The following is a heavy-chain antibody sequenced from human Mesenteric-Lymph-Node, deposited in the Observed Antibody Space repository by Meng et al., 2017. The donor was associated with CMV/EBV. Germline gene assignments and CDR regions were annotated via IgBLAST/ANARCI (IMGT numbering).Heavy chain of an antibody. CDR3: ARGEMATNHVDY. D-gene: IGHD5-24*01. V-gene: IGHV1-69*02. J-gene: IGHJ4*02. Sequence: CKASGGTFSSYTISWVRQAPGQGLEWMGRIIPILGIANYAQKFQGRVTITADKSTSTAYMELSSLRSEDTAVYYCARGEMATNHVDYWGQGTLVTVSS. CDR1: GGTFSSYT. CDR2: IIPILGIA.